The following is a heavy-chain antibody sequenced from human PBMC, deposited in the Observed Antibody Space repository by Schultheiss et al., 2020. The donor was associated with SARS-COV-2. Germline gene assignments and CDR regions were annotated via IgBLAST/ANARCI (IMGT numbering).Heavy chain of an antibody. Sequence: SQTLSLTCTVSGGSISSYYWSWIRQPPGKGLEWIGYIYYSWSTNYNPSLKSRVTISVDTSKNQFSLKLSSVTAADTAVYYCARVSGYSYGYPYYYYYGMDVWGQGTTVTVSS. CDR1: GGSISSYY. CDR3: ARVSGYSYGYPYYYYYGMDV. J-gene: IGHJ6*02. V-gene: IGHV4-59*01. D-gene: IGHD5-18*01. CDR2: IYYSWST.